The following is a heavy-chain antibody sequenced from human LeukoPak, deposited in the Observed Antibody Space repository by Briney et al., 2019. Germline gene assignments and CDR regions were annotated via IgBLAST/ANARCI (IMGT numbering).Heavy chain of an antibody. CDR3: AREGADGGSFDY. J-gene: IGHJ4*02. CDR2: VYTSGST. CDR1: GGSISSYY. D-gene: IGHD4-23*01. V-gene: IGHV4-4*07. Sequence: SETLSLTCTVSGGSISSYYWSWIRQPAGKGLEWIGRVYTSGSTNYNPSLKSRVTMSVDTSKNQFSLKLSSVTAADTAVYYCAREGADGGSFDYWGQGTLVTVSS.